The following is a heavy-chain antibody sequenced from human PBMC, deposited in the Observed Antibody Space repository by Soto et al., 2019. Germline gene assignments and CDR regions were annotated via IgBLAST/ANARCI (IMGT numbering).Heavy chain of an antibody. D-gene: IGHD6-19*01. J-gene: IGHJ5*02. CDR1: GDSVTTYY. V-gene: IGHV4-59*02. Sequence: PSETLSLTCTVSGDSVTTYYWSWIRQPPGKRLEWIGYIYYSGSTNYYPSLKSRVTISLDTSKNQYSLKLRSVTAADTAVYYCARVLVGYSSPTPRFDPWGQGTLVTVSS. CDR2: IYYSGST. CDR3: ARVLVGYSSPTPRFDP.